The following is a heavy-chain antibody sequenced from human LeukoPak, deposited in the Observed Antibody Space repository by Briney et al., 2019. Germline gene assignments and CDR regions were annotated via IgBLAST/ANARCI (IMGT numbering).Heavy chain of an antibody. V-gene: IGHV3-48*01. Sequence: GGSLRLSCAASGFTFSSYSMNWVRQAPGKGLEWVSYISSSSSTIYYADSVKGRFTISRDNSKNTLYLQMNSLRAEDTAVYYCARGVGIIDYWGQGTLVTVSS. CDR3: ARGVGIIDY. CDR1: GFTFSSYS. CDR2: ISSSSSTI. D-gene: IGHD7-27*01. J-gene: IGHJ4*02.